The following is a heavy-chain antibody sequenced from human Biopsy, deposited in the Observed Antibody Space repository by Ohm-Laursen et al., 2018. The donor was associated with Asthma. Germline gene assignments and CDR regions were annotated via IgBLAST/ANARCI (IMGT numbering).Heavy chain of an antibody. CDR2: IIPVFGTS. J-gene: IGHJ6*02. V-gene: IGHV1-69*01. Sequence: SSVKVSCKASGYTFTSYGISWVRQAPGQGLEWMGGIIPVFGTSNYAQKFQGRVTFTADGSTSSAYMELSSLTSEDSAVYYCAREVSTVDHGYYYFAMDVWGQGTTVTVSS. CDR3: AREVSTVDHGYYYFAMDV. CDR1: GYTFTSYG. D-gene: IGHD4-23*01.